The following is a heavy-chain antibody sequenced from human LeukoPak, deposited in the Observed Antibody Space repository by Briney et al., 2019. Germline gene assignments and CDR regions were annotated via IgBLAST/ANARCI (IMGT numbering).Heavy chain of an antibody. CDR2: IYTSGST. V-gene: IGHV4-38-2*01. J-gene: IGHJ5*02. Sequence: SETLSLTCAVSGYSISSGYYWGWIRQPPGKGLEWIGRIYTSGSTNYNPSLKSRVTMSVDTSKNQFSLKLSSVTAADTAVYYCARGPYDFWSAYWFDPWGQGTLVTVSS. CDR3: ARGPYDFWSAYWFDP. D-gene: IGHD3-3*01. CDR1: GYSISSGYY.